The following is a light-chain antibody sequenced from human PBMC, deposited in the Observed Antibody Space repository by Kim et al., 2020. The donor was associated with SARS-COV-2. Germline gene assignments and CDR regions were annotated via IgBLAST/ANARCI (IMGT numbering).Light chain of an antibody. J-gene: IGLJ1*01. CDR3: CSYAGSYTLV. Sequence: GQSVNISCTGTSSDVGGYDYVSWYQQHPGKAPKPMIYGVTKRPSGVPDRFSCSTSGSTASLTISGLQAEDEADYYCCSYAGSYTLVFGTGTKVTVL. CDR1: SSDVGGYDY. CDR2: GVT. V-gene: IGLV2-11*01.